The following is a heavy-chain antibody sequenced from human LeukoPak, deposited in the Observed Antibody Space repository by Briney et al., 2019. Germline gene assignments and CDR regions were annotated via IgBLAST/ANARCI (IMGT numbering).Heavy chain of an antibody. D-gene: IGHD3-16*02. CDR1: GGSISSYY. CDR3: ARVAFGGVIVKYYFDY. V-gene: IGHV4-59*01. CDR2: IYYSGST. Sequence: PSETLSLTCTVSGGSISSYYWSWIPQPPGKGLEWIGYIYYSGSTNYNPSLKSRVTISVDTSKNQFSLKLSSVTAADTAVYYCARVAFGGVIVKYYFDYWGQGTLVTVSS. J-gene: IGHJ4*02.